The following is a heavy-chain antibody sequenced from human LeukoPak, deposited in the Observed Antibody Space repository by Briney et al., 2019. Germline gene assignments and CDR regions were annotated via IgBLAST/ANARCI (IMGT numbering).Heavy chain of an antibody. Sequence: GSLRLSCEASGFTFSSYSMNWVRQAPGKGLEWIGTIYHSGSTYYNPSLKSRVTISVDTSKNQFSLKLSSVTAADTAVYYCAIAPGKLRYYYYMDVWGKGTTVTVSS. CDR3: AIAPGKLRYYYYMDV. CDR1: GFTFSSYS. V-gene: IGHV4-38-2*01. CDR2: IYHSGST. J-gene: IGHJ6*03. D-gene: IGHD3-10*01.